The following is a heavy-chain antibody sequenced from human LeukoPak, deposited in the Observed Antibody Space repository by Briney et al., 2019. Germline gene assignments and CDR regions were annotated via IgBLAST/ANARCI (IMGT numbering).Heavy chain of an antibody. V-gene: IGHV3-48*01. CDR2: ISSSSSTI. J-gene: IGHJ5*02. D-gene: IGHD3-22*01. CDR3: ARDLDYYDSSGYFNH. CDR1: GFTFSSYS. Sequence: GGSLRLSCAASGFTFSSYSMNWVRQAPGKGLEWVSYISSSSSTIYYADSVKGRFTISRDNSKNTLYLQMNSLRAEDTALYYCARDLDYYDSSGYFNHWGQGTLVTVSS.